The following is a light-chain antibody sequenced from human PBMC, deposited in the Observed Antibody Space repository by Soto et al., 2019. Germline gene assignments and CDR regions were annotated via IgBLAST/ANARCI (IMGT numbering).Light chain of an antibody. CDR1: SSNIGAGYD. V-gene: IGLV1-40*01. Sequence: QSVLTQPPSVSGAPGQPVTISCTGSSSNIGAGYDVHWYQQLPGTAPKLLIYGNSNRPSGVPDRFSGSKSGTSASLAITGLQAEDEADYYCQSYDSSMSVVFGGGTKLTVL. CDR3: QSYDSSMSVV. J-gene: IGLJ2*01. CDR2: GNS.